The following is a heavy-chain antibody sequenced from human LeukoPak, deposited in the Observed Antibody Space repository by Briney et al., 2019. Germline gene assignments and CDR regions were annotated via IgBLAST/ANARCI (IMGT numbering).Heavy chain of an antibody. CDR2: IKEDGSEK. CDR3: ARSAAGLDY. V-gene: IGHV3-7*01. D-gene: IGHD6-13*01. Sequence: PGGSLRLSCAASGFTFGTYWMSWVRQAPGKGLEWVANIKEDGSEKYYVDSVKGRFTISRDNAKKSLYLQMNTLRPGDTAVYYCARSAAGLDYWGQGTLVTVSS. CDR1: GFTFGTYW. J-gene: IGHJ4*02.